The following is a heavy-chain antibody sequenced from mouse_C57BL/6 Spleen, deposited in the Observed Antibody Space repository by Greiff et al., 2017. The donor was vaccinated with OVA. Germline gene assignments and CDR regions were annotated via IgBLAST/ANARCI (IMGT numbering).Heavy chain of an antibody. CDR2: IDPSDSYT. V-gene: IGHV1-50*01. J-gene: IGHJ4*01. CDR1: GYTFTSYW. Sequence: QVQLQQPGAELVKPGASVKLSCKASGYTFTSYWMQWVKQRPGQGLAWIGEIDPSDSYTNYNQNLKGKATLTVDTSSSTAYMQLSSLTSEDSAVYYCARKGYYDAMDYWGQGTSVTVSS. D-gene: IGHD2-2*01. CDR3: ARKGYYDAMDY.